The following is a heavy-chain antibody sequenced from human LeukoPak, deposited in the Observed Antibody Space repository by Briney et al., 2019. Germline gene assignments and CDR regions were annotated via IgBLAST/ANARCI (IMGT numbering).Heavy chain of an antibody. V-gene: IGHV3-30*02. CDR3: AKDRSGYDYYGQYYFDY. CDR2: IRYDGNNK. CDR1: GFTFSSYG. J-gene: IGHJ4*02. D-gene: IGHD5-12*01. Sequence: GGSLRLSCAASGFTFSSYGMHWVRQAPGKGLEWVAFIRYDGNNKYYADSVKGRFTISRDNSKNTLYLQMNSLRAEDTALYYCAKDRSGYDYYGQYYFDYWGQGTPVTVSS.